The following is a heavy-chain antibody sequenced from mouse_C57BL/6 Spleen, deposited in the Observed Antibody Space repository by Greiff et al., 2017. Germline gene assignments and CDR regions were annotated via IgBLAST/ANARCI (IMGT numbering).Heavy chain of an antibody. D-gene: IGHD2-2*01. CDR3: ARYGYDGDFDY. CDR2: INYDGSST. V-gene: IGHV5-16*01. Sequence: VESEGGLVQPGSSMKLSCTASGFTFSDYYMAWVRQVPEKGLEWVANINYDGSSTYYLDSLKSRFIISRDNAKNILYLQMSSLKSEDTATYYCARYGYDGDFDYWGQGTTLTVSS. CDR1: GFTFSDYY. J-gene: IGHJ2*01.